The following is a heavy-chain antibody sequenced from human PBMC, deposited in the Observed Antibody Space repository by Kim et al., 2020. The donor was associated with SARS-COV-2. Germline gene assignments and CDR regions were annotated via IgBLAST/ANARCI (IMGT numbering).Heavy chain of an antibody. V-gene: IGHV3-30*18. D-gene: IGHD5-12*01. CDR3: AKLMRDIVATPFDY. Sequence: GGSLRLSCAASGFTFSSYGMHWVRQAPGKGLEWVAVISYDGSNKYYADSVKGRFTISRDNSKNTLYLQMNSLRAEDTAVYYCAKLMRDIVATPFDYWGQGTLVTVSS. J-gene: IGHJ4*02. CDR1: GFTFSSYG. CDR2: ISYDGSNK.